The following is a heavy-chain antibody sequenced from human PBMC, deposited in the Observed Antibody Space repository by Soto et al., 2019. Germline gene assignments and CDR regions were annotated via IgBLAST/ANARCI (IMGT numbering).Heavy chain of an antibody. CDR1: GFTFSDYY. V-gene: IGHV3-11*01. CDR2: ISSSGSMI. J-gene: IGHJ4*02. Sequence: PGGCLRLSCVASGFTFSDYYMSWIRQAPGKGLEWVSYISSSGSMIYYADSVKGRFTISRDNAKNSLYLQMNSLRAEDTAVYYCATGRNTTVTTLGYWGQGTLVTVSS. D-gene: IGHD4-17*01. CDR3: ATGRNTTVTTLGY.